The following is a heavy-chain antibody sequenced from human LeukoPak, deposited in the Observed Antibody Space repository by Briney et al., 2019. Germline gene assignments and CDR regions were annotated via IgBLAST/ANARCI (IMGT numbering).Heavy chain of an antibody. J-gene: IGHJ4*02. Sequence: GGSLRLSCAASGFTFSSYAMHWVRQAPGKGLEWVAVISYDGSNKYYADSVKGRFTISRDNSKNTLYLQMNSLRAEDTAVYYCARAPDDFWSGYYTGREFYFDYWGQGTLVTVSS. V-gene: IGHV3-30-3*01. CDR1: GFTFSSYA. CDR3: ARAPDDFWSGYYTGREFYFDY. D-gene: IGHD3-3*01. CDR2: ISYDGSNK.